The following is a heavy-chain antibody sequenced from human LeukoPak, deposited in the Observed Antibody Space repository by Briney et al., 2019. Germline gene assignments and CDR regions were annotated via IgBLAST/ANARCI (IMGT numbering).Heavy chain of an antibody. CDR3: AKDIVGARGGFDY. D-gene: IGHD1-26*01. CDR1: GFTFSTYA. CDR2: ISGSGGST. Sequence: KPGGSLRLSCAASGFTFSTYAMSWVRLAPGKGLEWVSGISGSGGSTYYADSVKGRFTISRDNSKNTLYLQMNSLRAEDTAVYYCAKDIVGARGGFDYWGQGTLVTVSS. J-gene: IGHJ4*02. V-gene: IGHV3-23*01.